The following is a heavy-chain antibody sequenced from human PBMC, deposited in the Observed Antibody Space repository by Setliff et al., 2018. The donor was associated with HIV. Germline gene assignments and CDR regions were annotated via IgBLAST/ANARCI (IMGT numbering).Heavy chain of an antibody. Sequence: PGGSLRLSCAASGFTFSHYSMNWVRQAPGKGLEWVSSISPSHDYIYYADSVKGRFTISRDNAKNSLYLQMNNLRGEDTAVYFCAKDRGQGYSGYYGCDSWGQGTLVTVSS. CDR2: ISPSHDYI. CDR1: GFTFSHYS. D-gene: IGHD5-12*01. J-gene: IGHJ5*02. CDR3: AKDRGQGYSGYYGCDS. V-gene: IGHV3-21*01.